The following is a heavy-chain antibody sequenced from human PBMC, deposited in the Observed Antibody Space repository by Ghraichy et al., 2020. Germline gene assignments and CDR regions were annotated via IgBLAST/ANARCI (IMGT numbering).Heavy chain of an antibody. CDR1: NGPFDSYY. J-gene: IGHJ4*02. V-gene: IGHV4-34*01. CDR2: INHSGST. Sequence: SETLSLTCAVYNGPFDSYYWSWIRQPPGKGLEWIGEINHSGSTNCNPSLKSRVTISVERLKNQFSLRLSSVTAADTAVYYCARGRKSSQQLVPLPFDYWGQGTRVTVSS. CDR3: ARGRKSSQQLVPLPFDY. D-gene: IGHD6-13*01.